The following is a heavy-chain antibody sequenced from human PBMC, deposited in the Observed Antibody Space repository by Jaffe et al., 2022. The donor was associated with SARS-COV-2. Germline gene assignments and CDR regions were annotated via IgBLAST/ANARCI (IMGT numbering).Heavy chain of an antibody. Sequence: QVQLQESGPGLVKPSETLSLTCTVSGGSISSYYWSWIRQPPGKGLEWIGYIYYSGSTNYNPSLKSRVTISVDTSKNQFSLKLSSVTAADTAVYYCAREGGAVVSWFDPWGQGTLVTVSS. CDR3: AREGGAVVSWFDP. D-gene: IGHD3-16*01. CDR1: GGSISSYY. V-gene: IGHV4-59*01. J-gene: IGHJ5*02. CDR2: IYYSGST.